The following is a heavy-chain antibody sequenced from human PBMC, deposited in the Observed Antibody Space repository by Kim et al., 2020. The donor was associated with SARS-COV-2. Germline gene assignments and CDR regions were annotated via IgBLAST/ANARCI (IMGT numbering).Heavy chain of an antibody. Sequence: SETLSLICSVSGSSISSYYWSWIRQPPGKGLEWIGYIDGSGDTSYNPFVEGRVIISVDMSSNQLSLSLRSVTAGDTAVYFCGRDVDTHGLLDYCSQGALV. CDR2: IDGSGDT. V-gene: IGHV4-59*13. CDR3: GRDVDTHGLLDY. CDR1: GSSISSYY. J-gene: IGHJ4*02. D-gene: IGHD2-8*01.